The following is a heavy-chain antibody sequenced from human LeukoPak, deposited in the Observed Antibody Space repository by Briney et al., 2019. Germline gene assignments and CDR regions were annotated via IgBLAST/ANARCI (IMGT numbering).Heavy chain of an antibody. V-gene: IGHV3-7*03. Sequence: GSLRLSCAASGFTFSSYWMSWVRQAPGKGLEWVANIKQDGSEKYYVDSVKGRFTISRDNAKNSLYLQMNSLRAEDTAVYYCAKGLATPYYYYGMDVWGQGTTVTVSS. D-gene: IGHD2-15*01. CDR2: IKQDGSEK. CDR1: GFTFSSYW. J-gene: IGHJ6*02. CDR3: AKGLATPYYYYGMDV.